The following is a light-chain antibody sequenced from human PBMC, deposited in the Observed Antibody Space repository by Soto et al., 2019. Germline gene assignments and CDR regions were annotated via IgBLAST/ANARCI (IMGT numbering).Light chain of an antibody. Sequence: QSALTQPASVSGSPGQSITISCTGTSSDVGDYNSVSWYQQHPGKAPKVMIYDVSNRPSGVSNRFSGSKSGNTASLPISGLQADDEADYYCSSYTTSSTLFGGGTQLTVL. V-gene: IGLV2-14*01. CDR1: SSDVGDYNS. CDR2: DVS. CDR3: SSYTTSSTL. J-gene: IGLJ2*01.